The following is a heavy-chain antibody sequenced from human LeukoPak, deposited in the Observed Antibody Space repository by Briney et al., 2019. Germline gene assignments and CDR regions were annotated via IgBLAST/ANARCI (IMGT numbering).Heavy chain of an antibody. D-gene: IGHD2-2*01. Sequence: GGSLRLSCAASGFTSSSYGMHWVRQAPGKGLEWVAVIWYDGSNKYYADSVKGRFTISRDNSKNTLYLQMNSLRAEDTAVYYCARSPGVVVPAATLQTYYYYYGMDVWRQGTTVTVSS. V-gene: IGHV3-33*01. CDR1: GFTSSSYG. CDR2: IWYDGSNK. CDR3: ARSPGVVVPAATLQTYYYYYGMDV. J-gene: IGHJ6*02.